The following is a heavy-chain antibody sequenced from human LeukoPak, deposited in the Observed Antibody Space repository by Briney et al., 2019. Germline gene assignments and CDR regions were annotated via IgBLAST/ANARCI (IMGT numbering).Heavy chain of an antibody. CDR1: GFTFSNYD. D-gene: IGHD3-22*01. CDR2: ISGSGGST. V-gene: IGHV3-23*01. J-gene: IGHJ4*02. Sequence: GGSLRLSCAASGFTFSNYDMSWVRQAPGKGLEWVSAISGSGGSTYYADSVKGRFTISRDNSKNTLYLQMNSLRAEDTAVYYRAKGRYYDSSGPNYFDYWGQGSLVTVSS. CDR3: AKGRYYDSSGPNYFDY.